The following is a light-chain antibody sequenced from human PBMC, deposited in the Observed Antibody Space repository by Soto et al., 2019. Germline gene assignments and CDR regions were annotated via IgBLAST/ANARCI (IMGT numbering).Light chain of an antibody. CDR2: GSS. Sequence: HSVLTQPPSVSGAPGQRVTISCTGSSSNIGAGYDVHWYQQLPGTAPKLLIYGSSYRPSGVPDRFSGSKSGTSASLAITGLQAEDEADYYCQSYDSSLSGYVFGTGTKVTVL. J-gene: IGLJ1*01. CDR1: SSNIGAGYD. CDR3: QSYDSSLSGYV. V-gene: IGLV1-40*01.